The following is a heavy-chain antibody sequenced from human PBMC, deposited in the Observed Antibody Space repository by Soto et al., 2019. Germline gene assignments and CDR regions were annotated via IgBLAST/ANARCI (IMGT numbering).Heavy chain of an antibody. D-gene: IGHD2-15*01. Sequence: SETLSLTCAVSGGSISSGDYSWNWIRQPPGKGLEWIGYIYFGGSTYYNPSLKSRVTISVDRSRNQFSLKLSSVTAADTAVYYCARGGGHTVVRFGKNYYYYGMDVWGQGTTVTVSS. CDR1: GGSISSGDYS. V-gene: IGHV4-30-2*05. J-gene: IGHJ6*02. CDR2: IYFGGST. CDR3: ARGGGHTVVRFGKNYYYYGMDV.